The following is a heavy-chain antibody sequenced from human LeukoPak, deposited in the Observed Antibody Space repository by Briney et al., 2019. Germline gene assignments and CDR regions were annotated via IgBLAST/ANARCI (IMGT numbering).Heavy chain of an antibody. V-gene: IGHV3-20*04. Sequence: PGGSLRLSCAASGFTFDDYGMSWVRHAPGKGLEWVSGVNWNGGSTGYADSVRGRFTISRDNAKNSLYLQMNSLRAEDTALYYCARGLGTPQQLTPTRFDYWGQGALVTVSS. CDR2: VNWNGGST. CDR3: ARGLGTPQQLTPTRFDY. D-gene: IGHD2-2*01. CDR1: GFTFDDYG. J-gene: IGHJ4*02.